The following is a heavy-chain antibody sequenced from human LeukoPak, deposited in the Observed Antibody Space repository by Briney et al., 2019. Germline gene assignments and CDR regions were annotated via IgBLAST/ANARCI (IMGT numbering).Heavy chain of an antibody. CDR1: GFSFSAYW. CDR3: ARFGYVAAVDL. Sequence: GGSLRLSCAASGFSFSAYWMTWVRQAPGTGLEWVANINPAGTETCYVDPVKGRFTISRGNAKNLLYLQMNSLRAEDTAVYYCARFGYVAAVDLWGQGTLVTVSS. V-gene: IGHV3-7*01. J-gene: IGHJ4*02. D-gene: IGHD2-15*01. CDR2: INPAGTET.